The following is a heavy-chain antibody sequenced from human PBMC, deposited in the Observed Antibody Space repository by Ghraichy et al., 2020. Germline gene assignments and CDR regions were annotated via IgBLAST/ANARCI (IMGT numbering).Heavy chain of an antibody. CDR3: ARDLDYGDYRIFDY. Sequence: SETLSLTCTVTGGSNSSTPCSWTWLPARLGLEWNGRIYTSGSTNYNPSLKSRVTMSVDTSKNQISLKLSSVTAADTAVYYCARDLDYGDYRIFDYWGQGTLVTVSS. CDR1: GGSNSSTP. J-gene: IGHJ4*02. CDR2: IYTSGST. V-gene: IGHV4-4*07. D-gene: IGHD4-17*01.